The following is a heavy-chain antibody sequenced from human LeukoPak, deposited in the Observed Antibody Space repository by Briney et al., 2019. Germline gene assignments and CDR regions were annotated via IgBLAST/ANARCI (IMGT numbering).Heavy chain of an antibody. CDR2: IYHSGST. CDR1: GGSISSYY. D-gene: IGHD6-19*01. J-gene: IGHJ6*02. CDR3: ARAGQWLVPGAGYYYYGMDV. Sequence: SETLSLTCTVSGGSISSYYWSWIRQPPGKGLEWIGYIYHSGSTNYNPSLKSRVTISVDTSKNQFSLKLSSVTAADTAVYYCARAGQWLVPGAGYYYYGMDVWGQGTTVTVSS. V-gene: IGHV4-59*01.